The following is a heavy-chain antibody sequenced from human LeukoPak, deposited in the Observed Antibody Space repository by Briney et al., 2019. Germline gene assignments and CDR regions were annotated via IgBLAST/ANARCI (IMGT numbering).Heavy chain of an antibody. V-gene: IGHV3-23*01. Sequence: GGSLRLSCAASGFTFSSYAMSWVRQAPGKGLEWVSAISGSGGSTYYADSVKGRFTISRDNSKNTLYLQMNSLRAEDTAVYYCAKGFQYRGGGEAFNIWAKGQWSPSLQ. CDR2: ISGSGGST. J-gene: IGHJ3*02. CDR3: AKGFQYRGGGEAFNI. CDR1: GFTFSSYA. D-gene: IGHD1-26*01.